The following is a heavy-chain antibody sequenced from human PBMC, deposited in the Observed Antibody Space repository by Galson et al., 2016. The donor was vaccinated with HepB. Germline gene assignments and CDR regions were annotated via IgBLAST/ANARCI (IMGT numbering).Heavy chain of an antibody. CDR1: GFTFSRNW. J-gene: IGHJ3*02. Sequence: SLRLSCAGSGFTFSRNWMSWVRQAPGKGLEWVANIKEDGSEKYYVDSVKGRFTISRDNAKNSLFLQMNSLRAEDTAVYYCARDSGSCKNFNCKGDAFDTWGQGTMVAVSS. CDR2: IKEDGSEK. CDR3: ARDSGSCKNFNCKGDAFDT. D-gene: IGHD2-15*01. V-gene: IGHV3-7*04.